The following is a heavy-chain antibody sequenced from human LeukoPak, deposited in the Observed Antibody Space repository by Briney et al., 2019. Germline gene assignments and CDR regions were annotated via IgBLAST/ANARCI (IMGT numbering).Heavy chain of an antibody. V-gene: IGHV4-34*01. Sequence: SETLSLTCAVYGGSFSGYYWSWIRQPPGKGLEWIGEINHSGSTNYNPSLKSRVTISVDTSKNQFSLKLSSVTAADTAVYYCARRGWNLYDYWGQGTLVTVSS. CDR2: INHSGST. J-gene: IGHJ4*02. CDR3: ARRGWNLYDY. D-gene: IGHD1-1*01. CDR1: GGSFSGYY.